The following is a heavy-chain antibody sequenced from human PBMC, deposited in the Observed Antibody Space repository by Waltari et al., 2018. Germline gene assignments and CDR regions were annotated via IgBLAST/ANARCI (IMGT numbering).Heavy chain of an antibody. V-gene: IGHV4-34*01. D-gene: IGHD6-13*01. Sequence: QVQLQQWGAGLLKPSETLSLTCAVYGGSFSGYYWSWIRQPPGKGLEWIGEINHSGSTNYNPSLKSRVTISVDTSKNQFSLKLSSVTAADTAVYYCASLRNIADSSSWPFDYWGQGTLVTVSS. CDR3: ASLRNIADSSSWPFDY. CDR1: GGSFSGYY. J-gene: IGHJ4*02. CDR2: INHSGST.